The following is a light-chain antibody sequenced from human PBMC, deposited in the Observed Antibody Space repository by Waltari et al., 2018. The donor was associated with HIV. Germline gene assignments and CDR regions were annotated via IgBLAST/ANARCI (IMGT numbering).Light chain of an antibody. CDR2: SAS. Sequence: DFQITQSPSSLSASVGELVPITCRESQDIRHYVAWYQQKTGRVHKLLIHSASTLQSGVPSRFSGTRSGTEFTLTISSLQADDVATYYCQKYNSVVSFGGGTKVEI. CDR1: QDIRHY. CDR3: QKYNSVVS. J-gene: IGKJ4*01. V-gene: IGKV1-27*01.